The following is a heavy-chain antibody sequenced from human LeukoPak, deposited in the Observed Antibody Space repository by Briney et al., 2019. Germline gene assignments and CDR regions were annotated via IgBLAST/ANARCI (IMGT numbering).Heavy chain of an antibody. J-gene: IGHJ4*02. CDR3: ARGLYSSGWFDRGGVVY. CDR2: INHSGST. D-gene: IGHD6-19*01. V-gene: IGHV4-34*01. Sequence: PSETLSLTCAVYGGSFSGYYWSWIRQPPGKGLEWIGEINHSGSTNYNPSLKSRVTISVDTSKNQFSLKLSSVTAADTAVYYCARGLYSSGWFDRGGVVYWGQGTLVTVSS. CDR1: GGSFSGYY.